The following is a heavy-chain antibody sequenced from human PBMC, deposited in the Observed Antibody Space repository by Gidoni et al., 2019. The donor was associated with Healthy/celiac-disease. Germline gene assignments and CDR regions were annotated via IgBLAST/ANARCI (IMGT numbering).Heavy chain of an antibody. V-gene: IGHV3-23*01. CDR3: AKDASKYYYDSSGYYTL. D-gene: IGHD3-22*01. Sequence: EVQLLESGGGLVQPGGSLRLSCAASGFTFSSYAMSWVRQAPGKGLEWVSAISGSGGSTYYADSVKGRFTISRDNSKNTLYLQMNSLRAEDTAVYYCAKDASKYYYDSSGYYTLWGQGTLVTVSS. CDR1: GFTFSSYA. CDR2: ISGSGGST. J-gene: IGHJ4*02.